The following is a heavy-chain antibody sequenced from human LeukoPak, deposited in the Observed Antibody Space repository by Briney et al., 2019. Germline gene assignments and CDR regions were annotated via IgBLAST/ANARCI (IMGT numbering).Heavy chain of an antibody. CDR1: GFTFSSYS. J-gene: IGHJ4*02. Sequence: GGSLRLSCAASGFTFSSYSMNWVRQAPGKGLEWVSSISSSSSYIYYADSVRGRFTISRDNAKNSLYLQMNSLRAEDTAVYYCARDDDSSGWYDPVDYWGQGTLVTVSS. CDR3: ARDDDSSGWYDPVDY. V-gene: IGHV3-21*01. D-gene: IGHD6-19*01. CDR2: ISSSSSYI.